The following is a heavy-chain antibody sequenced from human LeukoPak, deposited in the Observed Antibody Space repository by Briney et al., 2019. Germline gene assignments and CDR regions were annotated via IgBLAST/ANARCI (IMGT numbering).Heavy chain of an antibody. CDR2: ISSSSSTI. D-gene: IGHD1-1*01. Sequence: GGSLRLSCAASGFTFSSYSMNWVRHAPGKGLGWVSYISSSSSTIYYADSVKGRFTISRDNAKNTLYLQMNSLRDEDTAVYYCAREMTTESYCYYGMDVWGQGTTVTVSS. CDR3: AREMTTESYCYYGMDV. CDR1: GFTFSSYS. J-gene: IGHJ6*02. V-gene: IGHV3-48*02.